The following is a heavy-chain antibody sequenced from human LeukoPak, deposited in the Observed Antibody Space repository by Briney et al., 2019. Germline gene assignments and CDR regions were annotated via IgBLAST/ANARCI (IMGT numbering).Heavy chain of an antibody. CDR2: MSPYNGDT. CDR3: ARAAEYTSWSAMSAYYYGLDV. CDR1: GGTFSSYA. D-gene: IGHD3-3*01. V-gene: IGHV1-18*01. Sequence: GASVKVSCKASGGTFSSYAISWVRQAPGQGLEWMGWMSPYNGDTNYAQTLQDRVTMTTDTSSNTAYMDLRGLRYDDTAVYYCARAAEYTSWSAMSAYYYGLDVWGQGTTLTVSS. J-gene: IGHJ6*02.